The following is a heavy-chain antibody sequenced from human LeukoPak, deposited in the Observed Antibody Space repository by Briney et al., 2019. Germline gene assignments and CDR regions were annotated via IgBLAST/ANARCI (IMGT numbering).Heavy chain of an antibody. CDR2: ITSGHST. CDR1: RFTFSNYA. Sequence: PGGSLRLSCAASRFTFSNYAMSWVRQAAGKGLEWVSGITSGHSTFYAYSVKGRFTISRDNSKNTVYLQMNSLRAEDTAVYYCAKDYPECTGTTCSGEAFFDYWGQGTLVTVSS. D-gene: IGHD2-2*01. J-gene: IGHJ4*02. CDR3: AKDYPECTGTTCSGEAFFDY. V-gene: IGHV3-23*01.